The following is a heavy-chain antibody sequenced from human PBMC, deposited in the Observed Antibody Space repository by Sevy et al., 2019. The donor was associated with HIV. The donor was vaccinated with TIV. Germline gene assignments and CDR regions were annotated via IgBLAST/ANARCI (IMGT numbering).Heavy chain of an antibody. J-gene: IGHJ6*02. CDR2: IKQDGSEK. CDR3: AREGHSSSWYGGDYYYGMDV. CDR1: GFTFSSYS. Sequence: GGSLRLSCAASGFTFSSYSMSWVRQAPGKGLEWVANIKQDGSEKYYVDSVKGRFTISRDNAKNSLYLQMNSLRAEDTAVYYCAREGHSSSWYGGDYYYGMDVWGQGTTVTVSS. V-gene: IGHV3-7*01. D-gene: IGHD6-13*01.